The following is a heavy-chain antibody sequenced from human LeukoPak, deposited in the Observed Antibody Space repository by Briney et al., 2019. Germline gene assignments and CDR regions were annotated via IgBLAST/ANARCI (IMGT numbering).Heavy chain of an antibody. D-gene: IGHD3-3*01. CDR3: TKGFSRIHSADFHY. V-gene: IGHV3-9*01. Sequence: GRSLRLSCAASGFTFSMHWVRQVPGKGLEGVAGINRISDNRAYADSVKGRLTISIDNAKNSLYLQMKSLRTEDPAFYYRTKGFSRIHSADFHYWRQGTLLTVSS. CDR2: INRISDNR. CDR1: GFTFS. J-gene: IGHJ4*02.